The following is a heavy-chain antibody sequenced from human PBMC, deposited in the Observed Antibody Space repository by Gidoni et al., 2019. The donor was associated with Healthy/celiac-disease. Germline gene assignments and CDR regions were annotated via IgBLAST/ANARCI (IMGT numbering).Heavy chain of an antibody. CDR3: ARDSETKQEYWYFDL. V-gene: IGHV1-46*01. J-gene: IGHJ2*01. CDR2: INPSGGST. D-gene: IGHD3-10*01. Sequence: QVQLVQSGAEVKKPGASVKVSCKASGYTFTSYYMHWVRPAPGQGLEWMGIINPSGGSTSYAQKFQGRVTMTRDTSTSTVYMELSSLRSEDTAVYYCARDSETKQEYWYFDLWGRGTLVTVSS. CDR1: GYTFTSYY.